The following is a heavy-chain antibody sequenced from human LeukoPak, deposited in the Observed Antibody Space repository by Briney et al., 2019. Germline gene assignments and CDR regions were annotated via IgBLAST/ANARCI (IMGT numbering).Heavy chain of an antibody. J-gene: IGHJ4*02. Sequence: ASVKVSCKASGGTFSSYAISWVRQAPGQGLEWMGRIIPILGIANYAQKFQGRVTITADESTSTAYMELSSLRSEDTAVYYCARRGIGIVGATKDDYWGQGTLVTVSS. V-gene: IGHV1-69*04. D-gene: IGHD1-26*01. CDR2: IIPILGIA. CDR3: ARRGIGIVGATKDDY. CDR1: GGTFSSYA.